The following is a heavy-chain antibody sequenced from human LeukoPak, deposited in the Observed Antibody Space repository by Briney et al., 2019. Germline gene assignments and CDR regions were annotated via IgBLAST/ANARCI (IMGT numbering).Heavy chain of an antibody. V-gene: IGHV3-11*01. J-gene: IGHJ6*02. CDR3: AKEGSLVVVPDYYYYYGMDV. Sequence: GGSLRLSCAASGFTFSDYYMSWIRQAPGKGLEWASYISSSGSTIYYADSVKGRFTISRDNSKNTLYLQMNSLRAEDTAVYYCAKEGSLVVVPDYYYYYGMDVWGQGTTVTVSS. CDR1: GFTFSDYY. D-gene: IGHD2-2*01. CDR2: ISSSGSTI.